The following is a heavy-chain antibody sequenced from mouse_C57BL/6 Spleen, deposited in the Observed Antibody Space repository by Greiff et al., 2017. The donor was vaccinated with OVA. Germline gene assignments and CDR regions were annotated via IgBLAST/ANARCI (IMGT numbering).Heavy chain of an antibody. CDR2: IDPSDSYT. Sequence: QVQLQQPGAELVKPGASVKLSCKASGYTFTSYWMQWVKQRPGQGLEWIGEIDPSDSYTNYNQKFKGKATLTVDTSSSTADMQLSSRTSEDSAVYYCARRGGDQYYFDYWGQGTTLTVSS. V-gene: IGHV1-50*01. CDR1: GYTFTSYW. D-gene: IGHD2-13*01. CDR3: ARRGGDQYYFDY. J-gene: IGHJ2*01.